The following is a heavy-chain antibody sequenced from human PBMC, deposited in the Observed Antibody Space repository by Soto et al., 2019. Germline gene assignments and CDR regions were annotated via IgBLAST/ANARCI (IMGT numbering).Heavy chain of an antibody. CDR1: GGSIGSGGYY. CDR3: ARGGALYYYDSSGYYSPFDY. D-gene: IGHD3-22*01. J-gene: IGHJ4*02. Sequence: SETLSLTCTVSGGSIGSGGYYWSWIRQHPGKGLEWIGYIYYSGSTYYNPSLKSRVTISVDTSKNQFSLKLSSVTAADTAVYYCARGGALYYYDSSGYYSPFDYWGQGTLVTVSS. CDR2: IYYSGST. V-gene: IGHV4-31*03.